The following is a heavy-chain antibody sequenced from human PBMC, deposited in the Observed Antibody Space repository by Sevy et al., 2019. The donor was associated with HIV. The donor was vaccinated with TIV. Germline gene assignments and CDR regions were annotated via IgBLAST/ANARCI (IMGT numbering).Heavy chain of an antibody. V-gene: IGHV4-34*01. J-gene: IGHJ3*02. CDR3: ARHCGSTSCSHAFDI. Sequence: SETLSLTCAVYGGSFSGYYWSWIRQPPGKGLEWIGEINHSGSTNYNPSLKSRVTISVDTSKNQFSLRLSSVTAADTAVYYCARHCGSTSCSHAFDIWGQGTMVTVSS. CDR2: INHSGST. CDR1: GGSFSGYY. D-gene: IGHD2-2*01.